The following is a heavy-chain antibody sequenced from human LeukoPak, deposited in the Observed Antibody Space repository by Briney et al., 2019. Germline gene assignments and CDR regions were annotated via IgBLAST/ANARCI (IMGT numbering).Heavy chain of an antibody. Sequence: GRSLRLSCAASGFTFSSYAMHWVRQAPGKGLEWVAVISYDGSNKYYADSVKGRFTISRDNSKNTLYLQMNSLRAEDTAVYYCARVLPSSSGYYYRLSSDAFDIWGQGTMVTVSS. D-gene: IGHD3-22*01. CDR1: GFTFSSYA. V-gene: IGHV3-30-3*01. CDR2: ISYDGSNK. J-gene: IGHJ3*02. CDR3: ARVLPSSSGYYYRLSSDAFDI.